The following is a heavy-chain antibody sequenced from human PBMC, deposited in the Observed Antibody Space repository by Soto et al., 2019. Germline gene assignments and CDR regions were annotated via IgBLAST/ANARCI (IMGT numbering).Heavy chain of an antibody. J-gene: IGHJ4*02. CDR2: ISYDGSNK. V-gene: IGHV3-30*18. Sequence: GGSLRLSCAASGFTFSSYGMHWVRQAPGKGLEWVAVISYDGSNKYYADSVKGRFTISRDNSKNTLYLQMNSLRAEDTAVYYCAKEGGLDCSGGSCYSILPTDYWGQGTLVTVSS. D-gene: IGHD2-15*01. CDR3: AKEGGLDCSGGSCYSILPTDY. CDR1: GFTFSSYG.